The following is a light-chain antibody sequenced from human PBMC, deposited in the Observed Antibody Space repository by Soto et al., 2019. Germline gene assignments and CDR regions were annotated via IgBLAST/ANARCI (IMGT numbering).Light chain of an antibody. Sequence: DIQMTQSPSTLSASVGDRVTITCRASQTVINWLAWYQQKPGKAPKLLIYKASSLEGGVPSRFSGSGYGTEFTLTISSLQPDDFATYYCHHYNTYPWTFGQGTKVDI. J-gene: IGKJ1*01. CDR1: QTVINW. CDR2: KAS. CDR3: HHYNTYPWT. V-gene: IGKV1-5*03.